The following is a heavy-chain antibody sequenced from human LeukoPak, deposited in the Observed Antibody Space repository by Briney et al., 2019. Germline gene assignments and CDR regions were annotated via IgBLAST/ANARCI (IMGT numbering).Heavy chain of an antibody. J-gene: IGHJ4*02. D-gene: IGHD3-22*01. V-gene: IGHV1-18*01. CDR2: ISAYNGNT. Sequence: ASVKVSCKASGYTFTSYGISWVRQAPGQGLEWMGWISAYNGNTSYAQKLQGRVTMTTDTSTSTAYMELRSLRSDDTAVYYCARDMGPYDSSGYYNDYWGQGTLVTVSS. CDR3: ARDMGPYDSSGYYNDY. CDR1: GYTFTSYG.